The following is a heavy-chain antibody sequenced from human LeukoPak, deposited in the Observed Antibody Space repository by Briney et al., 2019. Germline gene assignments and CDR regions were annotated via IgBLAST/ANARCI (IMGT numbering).Heavy chain of an antibody. CDR1: GGAISSSSYY. CDR2: IFYSGST. CDR3: GRHQTMYNGMDV. D-gene: IGHD4/OR15-4a*01. V-gene: IGHV4-39*01. J-gene: IGHJ6*04. Sequence: SETLSLTCTVSGGAISSSSYYWGWIRQPPGKGLEWIGSIFYSGSTYYNPSLKSRVTISVDTSKNQFSLKLSSVTAADTAVYYCGRHQTMYNGMDVCGDGTTVTVSS.